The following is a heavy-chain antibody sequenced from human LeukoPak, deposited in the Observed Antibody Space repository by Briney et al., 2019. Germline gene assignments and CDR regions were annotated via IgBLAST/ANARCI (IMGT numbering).Heavy chain of an antibody. CDR2: INHSGST. CDR1: GGSFSGYY. J-gene: IGHJ4*02. Sequence: SETLSLTCAVYGGSFSGYYWSWIRQPPGKGLEWIGEINHSGSTNYNPSLKSRVTISVDTSKNQFSLKLSSVAAADTAVYYCARQTSYYYDSSGYPYYFDYWGQGSLVTVSS. V-gene: IGHV4-34*01. CDR3: ARQTSYYYDSSGYPYYFDY. D-gene: IGHD3-22*01.